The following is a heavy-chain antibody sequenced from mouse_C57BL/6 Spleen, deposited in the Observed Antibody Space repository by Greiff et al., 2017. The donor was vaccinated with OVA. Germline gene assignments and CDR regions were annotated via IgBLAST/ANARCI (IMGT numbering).Heavy chain of an antibody. J-gene: IGHJ4*01. CDR3: ARVGGNYDYAMVY. V-gene: IGHV1-80*01. Sequence: QVQLQQSGAELVKPGASVKISCKASGYAFSSYWMNWVKQRPGKGLEGIGQIYPGDGDTNYNGKFKGKATLTADKSSSTAYMQLSSLTSEDSSVYFSARVGGNYDYAMVYWGQGPSVTVSS. CDR1: GYAFSSYW. CDR2: IYPGDGDT. D-gene: IGHD2-1*01.